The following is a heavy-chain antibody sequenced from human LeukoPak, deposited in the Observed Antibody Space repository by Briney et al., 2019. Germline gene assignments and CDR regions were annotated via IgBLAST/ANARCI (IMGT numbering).Heavy chain of an antibody. CDR3: ARGSLAAFDI. Sequence: SETLSLTCTVSGGSISSYYWGWVRQPPGKALACIGSISYTRSTNYIPSLNRRVSISVDTSKTHFSLKLSSVPAADTAVYYCARGSLAAFDIWGQGTMVTVSS. CDR1: GGSISSYY. D-gene: IGHD6-13*01. V-gene: IGHV4-59*01. J-gene: IGHJ3*02. CDR2: ISYTRST.